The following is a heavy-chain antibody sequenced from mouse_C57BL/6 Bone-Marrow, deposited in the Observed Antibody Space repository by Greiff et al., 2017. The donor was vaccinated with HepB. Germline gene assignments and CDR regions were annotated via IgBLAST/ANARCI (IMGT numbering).Heavy chain of an antibody. CDR2: ISYDGSN. V-gene: IGHV3-6*01. J-gene: IGHJ2*01. CDR1: GYSITSGYY. CDR3: ASGGLLWYPSDFDY. Sequence: ESGPGLVKPSQSLSLTCSVTGYSITSGYYWNWIRQFPGNKLEWMGYISYDGSNNYNPSLKNRISITRDTSKNQFFLKLNSVTTEDTATYYCASGGLLWYPSDFDYWGQGTTLTVSS. D-gene: IGHD2-1*01.